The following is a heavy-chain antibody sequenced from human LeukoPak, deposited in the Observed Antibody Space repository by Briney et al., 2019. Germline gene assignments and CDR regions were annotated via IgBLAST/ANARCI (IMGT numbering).Heavy chain of an antibody. CDR3: ARSRAGYCSGGSCHPLNY. Sequence: SETLSLTCTVSGGSISSDYWSWIRQPPGQGQEWIGYIYYSCSTNYNPSLKRRVTISVDTSKTQFSLKLSSVTAADTAVYYCARSRAGYCSGGSCHPLNYWGQGTLVTVSS. J-gene: IGHJ4*02. V-gene: IGHV4-59*01. CDR2: IYYSCST. CDR1: GGSISSDY. D-gene: IGHD2-15*01.